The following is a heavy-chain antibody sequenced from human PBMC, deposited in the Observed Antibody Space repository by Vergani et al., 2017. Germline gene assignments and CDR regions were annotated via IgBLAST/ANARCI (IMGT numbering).Heavy chain of an antibody. CDR1: GGSLDIHSQT. CDR3: VRXLHTSYILGAFDI. Sequence: QAQLQESGPRLVKPSQTLALTCSFSGGSLDIHSQTWGWIRQPAGEGLEWIGLIDVKGNSNFSPSLESRVTMSADASRGRFSLNLRSVTTSDTAIYYCVRXLHTSYILGAFDIWGQGIKVTVSS. J-gene: IGHJ3*02. V-gene: IGHV4-61*02. D-gene: IGHD2-21*01. CDR2: IDVKGNS.